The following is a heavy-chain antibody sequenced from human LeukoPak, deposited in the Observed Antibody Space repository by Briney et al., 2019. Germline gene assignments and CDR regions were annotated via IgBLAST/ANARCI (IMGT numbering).Heavy chain of an antibody. CDR3: ARNVGGTRGAPFDY. CDR2: ISAYIGNT. V-gene: IGHV1-18*04. Sequence: GAAVKVSCKASGYTFTSNGISWVRQAPGQGLEWMGWISAYIGNTNYAQKLQGRVTMTTDTSTSTAYMELRSLRSDDTAVYYCARNVGGTRGAPFDYWGQGTLVTVSS. CDR1: GYTFTSNG. J-gene: IGHJ4*02. D-gene: IGHD1-26*01.